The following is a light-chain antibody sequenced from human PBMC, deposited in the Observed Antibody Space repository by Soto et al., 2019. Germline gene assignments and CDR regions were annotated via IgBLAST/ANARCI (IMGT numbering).Light chain of an antibody. CDR2: LGS. Sequence: DIVMTQSPLSLPVTPGEPASISCRSSQSLLQSNGYNYLDWYLQKPGQSPRLLIYLGSNRASGVPDRFSGSGSGTDFTLKISRVEAEDVGVYYCMQPLQSWTFGQGTKVDI. CDR1: QSLLQSNGYNY. CDR3: MQPLQSWT. J-gene: IGKJ1*01. V-gene: IGKV2-28*01.